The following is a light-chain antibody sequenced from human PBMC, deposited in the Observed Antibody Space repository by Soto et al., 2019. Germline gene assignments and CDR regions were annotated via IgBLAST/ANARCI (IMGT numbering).Light chain of an antibody. J-gene: IGLJ3*02. V-gene: IGLV2-8*01. CDR2: EVT. CDR1: SSDISDYDF. CDR3: SSFAGSNNLM. Sequence: QSALPQPPSTSGSPGQSVTISCTGTSSDISDYDFVSWYQHHPGKAPTLIIYEVTKRPSGVPDRFSGSKSGNTASLTVSGLQAEYEAVYHCSSFAGSNNLMFGGGTKLTVL.